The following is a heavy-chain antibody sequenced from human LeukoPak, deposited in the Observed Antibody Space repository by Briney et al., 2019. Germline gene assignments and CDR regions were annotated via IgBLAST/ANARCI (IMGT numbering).Heavy chain of an antibody. CDR3: AKDFIYCSSTSCYDFYYGMDV. J-gene: IGHJ6*02. CDR1: GFTFSSYW. V-gene: IGHV3-74*01. Sequence: GGSLRLSCAASGFTFSSYWMHWVRQAPGKGLVWVSRISTDGGTTTYADSVKGRFTISRDNAKNSLYLQMNSLRAEDTALYYCAKDFIYCSSTSCYDFYYGMDVWGQGTTVTVSS. D-gene: IGHD2-2*01. CDR2: ISTDGGTT.